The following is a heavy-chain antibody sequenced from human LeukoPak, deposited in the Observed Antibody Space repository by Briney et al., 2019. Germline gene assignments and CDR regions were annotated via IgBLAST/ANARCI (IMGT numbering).Heavy chain of an antibody. V-gene: IGHV3-21*01. CDR3: ARDDYSGEDYGGNSDYYYYYMDV. J-gene: IGHJ6*03. CDR1: GFTFSSYS. CDR2: ISSSSSYI. Sequence: GGSLRLSCAASGFTFSSYSMNWVRQAPGKGLEWGSSISSSSSYIYYADSVKGRFTISRDNAKNSLYLQMNILRAEYTAVYYCARDDYSGEDYGGNSDYYYYYMDVWGKGTTVTVSS. D-gene: IGHD4-23*01.